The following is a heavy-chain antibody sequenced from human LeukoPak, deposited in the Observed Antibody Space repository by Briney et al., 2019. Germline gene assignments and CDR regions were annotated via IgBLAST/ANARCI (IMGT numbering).Heavy chain of an antibody. V-gene: IGHV3-21*01. CDR1: GFTFSSYF. J-gene: IGHJ5*02. CDR3: ARDMVRGVTNNWFDP. CDR2: ISSTSSYI. D-gene: IGHD3-10*01. Sequence: GGSLRLSCAASGFTFSSYFMNWVRQAPGKGLEWVSSISSTSSYIYYADSVKGRFTISRDNAKNSLYLQMNSLRAEDTAVYYCARDMVRGVTNNWFDPWGQGTLVTVSS.